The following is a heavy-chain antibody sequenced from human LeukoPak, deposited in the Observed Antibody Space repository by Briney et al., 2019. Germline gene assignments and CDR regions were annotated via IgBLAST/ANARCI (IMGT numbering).Heavy chain of an antibody. CDR1: GYTFTSYG. D-gene: IGHD6-6*01. V-gene: IGHV1-18*01. CDR2: ISTYNGNT. CDR3: ARDRTQLEYSSSANAFDI. Sequence: ASVKVSCKASGYTFTSYGISWVRQAPGQGLEWMGWISTYNGNTKYAQKFQVRLTMTTDTSTTTAYMELRSLRSDDTAVYYCARDRTQLEYSSSANAFDIWGQGTMVTVSS. J-gene: IGHJ3*02.